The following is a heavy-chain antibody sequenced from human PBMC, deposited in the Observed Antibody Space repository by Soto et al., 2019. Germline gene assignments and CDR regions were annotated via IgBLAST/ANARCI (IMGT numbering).Heavy chain of an antibody. CDR1: GFTFSSYA. CDR3: VLGDYDILTGSDYYYYGMDV. CDR2: ISYDGSNK. D-gene: IGHD3-9*01. V-gene: IGHV3-30-3*01. J-gene: IGHJ6*02. Sequence: GGSLRLSCAASGFTFSSYAMHWVRQAPGKGLEWVAVISYDGSNKYYADSVKGRFTISRDNSKNTLYLQMNSLRAEDTAVYYCVLGDYDILTGSDYYYYGMDVWGQGTT.